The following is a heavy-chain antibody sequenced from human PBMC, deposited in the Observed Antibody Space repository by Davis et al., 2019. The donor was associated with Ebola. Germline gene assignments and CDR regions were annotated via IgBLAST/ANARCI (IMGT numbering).Heavy chain of an antibody. Sequence: GESLKISCAASGFTFSSYDMYWVRQAPGKGLEWVAFIHYGGSDVYYADSVKGRFTVSRDNAKNSLYLQMNSLRAEDTAVYYCVRDPALVVTGGGWFFGLWGRGTLVTVSS. D-gene: IGHD2-21*02. CDR3: VRDPALVVTGGGWFFGL. CDR2: IHYGGSDV. V-gene: IGHV3-30*02. J-gene: IGHJ2*01. CDR1: GFTFSSYD.